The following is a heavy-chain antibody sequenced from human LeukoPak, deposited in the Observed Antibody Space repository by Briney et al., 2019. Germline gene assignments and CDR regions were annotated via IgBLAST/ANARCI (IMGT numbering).Heavy chain of an antibody. D-gene: IGHD6-13*01. CDR3: ASDYSSSPRYYYYGMDV. Sequence: GGSLRLSCAASGFTFSSYAMSWVRQAPGKGLEWVSAIIGSGGSTYYADSVKGRFTISRDNAKNSLYLQMNSLRAEDTAVYYCASDYSSSPRYYYYGMDVWGQGTTVTVSS. J-gene: IGHJ6*02. CDR2: IIGSGGST. V-gene: IGHV3-23*01. CDR1: GFTFSSYA.